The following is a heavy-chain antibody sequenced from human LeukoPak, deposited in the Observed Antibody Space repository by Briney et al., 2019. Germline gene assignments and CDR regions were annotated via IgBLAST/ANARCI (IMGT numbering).Heavy chain of an antibody. CDR2: IFSSGST. CDR1: GGSISGSSYH. D-gene: IGHD1-26*01. Sequence: SETLSLTCTVSGGSISGSSYHWGWIRQPPGKGLEWIGRIFSSGSTYHNPSLKSRVTISVDTSKNQISLKLNSVTAADTAVYYCARDRDLSGSHGMAYWGQGTRVTVSS. J-gene: IGHJ4*02. CDR3: ARDRDLSGSHGMAY. V-gene: IGHV4-39*07.